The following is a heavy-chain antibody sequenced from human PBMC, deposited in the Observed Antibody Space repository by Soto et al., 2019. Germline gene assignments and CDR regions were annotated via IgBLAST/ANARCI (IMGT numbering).Heavy chain of an antibody. D-gene: IGHD3-3*01. CDR1: GFTFSTNA. CDR2: ISGSGNTI. CDR3: AKVGYDTFGYYLRSFDC. Sequence: HPGGSLRLSCAGSGFTFSTNAMSWVRQAPGMGLEFVSLISGSGNTIYYADSVKGRFTISRDNSKNTLSLQMNSLRAEDTAVYYCAKVGYDTFGYYLRSFDCWGKGTLVTVSS. V-gene: IGHV3-23*01. J-gene: IGHJ4*02.